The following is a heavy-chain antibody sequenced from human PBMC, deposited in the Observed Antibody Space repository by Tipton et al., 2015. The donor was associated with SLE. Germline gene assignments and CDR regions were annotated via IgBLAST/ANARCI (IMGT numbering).Heavy chain of an antibody. CDR1: GVTFSSYA. CDR3: AKGLRTGSDYIRRDAFHM. J-gene: IGHJ3*02. D-gene: IGHD6-25*01. Sequence: SLRLSCTVSGVTFSSYAMRGVRQAPGKGLEWGSGIDTSGVYTYYPNSMKGRFTMSRDNSRNTVYLQMNSLRAEDTAVYYCAKGLRTGSDYIRRDAFHMWGQGTLVTVSS. V-gene: IGHV3-23*01. CDR2: IDTSGVYT.